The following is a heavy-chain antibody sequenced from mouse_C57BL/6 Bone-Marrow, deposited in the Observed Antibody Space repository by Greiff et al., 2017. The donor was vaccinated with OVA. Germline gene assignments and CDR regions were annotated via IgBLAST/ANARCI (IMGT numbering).Heavy chain of an antibody. CDR2: IWPGGGT. J-gene: IGHJ2*01. CDR3: ARDYPFDY. D-gene: IGHD2-4*01. Sequence: VQLVESGPGLVAPSQSLSITCTVSGFSLTSYAISWVRQPPGKGLEWLGVIWPGGGTNYNSALKSRLSISKDNSKSQVFLKMNSLQTDDTARYYCARDYPFDYWGQGTTLTVSS. CDR1: GFSLTSYA. V-gene: IGHV2-9-1*01.